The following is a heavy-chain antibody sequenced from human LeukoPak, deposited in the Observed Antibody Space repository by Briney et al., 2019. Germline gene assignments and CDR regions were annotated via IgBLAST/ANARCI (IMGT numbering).Heavy chain of an antibody. CDR1: GYTFTSYD. J-gene: IGHJ2*01. V-gene: IGHV1-8*01. D-gene: IGHD5-18*01. CDR2: MNPNSGNT. Sequence: ASVKVSCKASGYTFTSYDINWVRQATGQGLEWMGWMNPNSGNTGYAQKFQGRVTMTRSTSISTAYMELSSLKASDTAMYYCARFTRVDTAMVTSDWYFDLWGRGTLVTVSS. CDR3: ARFTRVDTAMVTSDWYFDL.